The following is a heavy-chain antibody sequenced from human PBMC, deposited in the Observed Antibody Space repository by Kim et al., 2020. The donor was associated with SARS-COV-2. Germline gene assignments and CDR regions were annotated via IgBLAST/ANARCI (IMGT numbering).Heavy chain of an antibody. CDR3: AREFSDILTGLAFDY. Sequence: QKFQGRVTITADNSPSTAYMELSSLGSEDTAVYYCAREFSDILTGLAFDYWGQGTLVTVSS. J-gene: IGHJ4*02. V-gene: IGHV1-69*04. D-gene: IGHD3-9*01.